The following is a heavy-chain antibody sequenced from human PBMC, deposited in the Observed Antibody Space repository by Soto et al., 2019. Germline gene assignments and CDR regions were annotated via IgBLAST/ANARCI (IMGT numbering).Heavy chain of an antibody. V-gene: IGHV4-30-4*01. Sequence: QVQLQESGPGLVKPSQTLSLTCTVSGGSISSGDYYWSWIRQPPGKGLEWIGYIYQSGSTYYNPYIKSRVTIPVDTSTNQFSLKLSSVTAAHTAVYYCARERPDGARLDPWGQGTLVTVSS. CDR1: GGSISSGDYY. CDR3: ARERPDGARLDP. CDR2: IYQSGST. D-gene: IGHD6-6*01. J-gene: IGHJ5*02.